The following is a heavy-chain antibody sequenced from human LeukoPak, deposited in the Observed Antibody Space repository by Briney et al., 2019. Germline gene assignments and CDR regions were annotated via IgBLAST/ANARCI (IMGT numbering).Heavy chain of an antibody. V-gene: IGHV4-30-2*01. CDR1: GGSISSGGYS. Sequence: SETLSLTCAVSGGSISSGGYSWSWIRQPPGKGLEWIGYIYHSGSTYYNPSLKSRVTISVDRSKNQFSLKLSSVTAADTAVYHCARIPRVLLWFGELSYGMDVWGKGTTVTVSS. CDR3: ARIPRVLLWFGELSYGMDV. CDR2: IYHSGST. J-gene: IGHJ6*04. D-gene: IGHD3-10*01.